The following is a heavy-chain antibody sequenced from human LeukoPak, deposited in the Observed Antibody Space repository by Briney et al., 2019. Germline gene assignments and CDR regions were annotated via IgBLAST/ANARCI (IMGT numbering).Heavy chain of an antibody. CDR3: ARDYSSGCHTP. J-gene: IGHJ3*01. CDR2: ISSSSSYI. CDR1: GFTFSSYS. Sequence: GGSLRLSCAASGFTFSSYSMIWVRQAPGKGLEWVSSISSSSSYIYYADSEKGRFTISRDNAKNSLYLQMNSLRAEDTAVYYCARDYSSGCHTPWGQGTMVTVSS. V-gene: IGHV3-21*01. D-gene: IGHD6-19*01.